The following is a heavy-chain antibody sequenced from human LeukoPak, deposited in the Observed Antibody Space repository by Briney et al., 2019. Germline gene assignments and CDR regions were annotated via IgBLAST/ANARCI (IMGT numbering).Heavy chain of an antibody. D-gene: IGHD3-10*01. J-gene: IGHJ6*03. CDR3: ARDHWGITMVRGRGDYYYYYMDV. CDR1: GGSISSHY. V-gene: IGHV4-59*11. CDR2: IYYSGST. Sequence: SETPSLTCTVSGGSISSHYWSWIRQPPGKGLEWIGYIYYSGSTNYNPSLKSRVTITVDTSKNQFSLKLSSVTAADTAVYYCARDHWGITMVRGRGDYYYYYMDVWGKGTTVTVSS.